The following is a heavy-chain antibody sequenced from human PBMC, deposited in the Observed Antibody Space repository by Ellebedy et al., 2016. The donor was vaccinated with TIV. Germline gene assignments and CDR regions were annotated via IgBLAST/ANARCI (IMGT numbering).Heavy chain of an antibody. D-gene: IGHD3-3*01. Sequence: GESLKISCAASGFNFSGSAMHWVRQAYGKGLEWVGRVRSYTFGYATAYSASVKGRFNISRDDSKKTAYLEMNRLKTEYTAVYYCSTIDHWGQGTQVTVSS. CDR3: STIDH. V-gene: IGHV3-73*01. CDR1: GFNFSGSA. CDR2: VRSYTFGYAT. J-gene: IGHJ4*02.